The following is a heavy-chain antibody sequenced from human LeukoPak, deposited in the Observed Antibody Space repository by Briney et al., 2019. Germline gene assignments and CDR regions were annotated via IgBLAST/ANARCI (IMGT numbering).Heavy chain of an antibody. CDR2: IYYSGST. J-gene: IGHJ4*02. D-gene: IGHD2-2*02. Sequence: PSETLSLTCTVSGGSISSGDYYWSWLRQPPGAGLEWIGYIYYSGSTYYNPSLKSRVTISVDTSKNQFSLKLSSVTAADTAVYYCASRIKYPPYYFDYWGQGTLVTVSS. CDR3: ASRIKYPPYYFDY. V-gene: IGHV4-30-4*01. CDR1: GGSISSGDYY.